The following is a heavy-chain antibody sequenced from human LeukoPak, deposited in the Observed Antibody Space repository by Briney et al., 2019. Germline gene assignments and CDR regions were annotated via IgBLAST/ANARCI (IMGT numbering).Heavy chain of an antibody. Sequence: SETLSLTCTVSGGSISSGGYYWSWIRQHPGKGLEWIGYIYYSGSTYYNPSLKSRVTISVDTSTNQFSLKLSSVTAADTAVYYCARSKYQLLSQYNWFDPWGQGTLVTVSS. V-gene: IGHV4-31*03. J-gene: IGHJ5*02. CDR3: ARSKYQLLSQYNWFDP. D-gene: IGHD2-2*01. CDR1: GGSISSGGYY. CDR2: IYYSGST.